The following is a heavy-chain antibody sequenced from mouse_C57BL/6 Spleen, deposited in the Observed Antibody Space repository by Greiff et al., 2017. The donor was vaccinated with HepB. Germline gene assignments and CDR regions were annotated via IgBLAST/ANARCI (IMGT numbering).Heavy chain of an antibody. V-gene: IGHV14-2*01. CDR3: AREGTAQGY. J-gene: IGHJ3*01. CDR2: IDPEDGET. CDR1: GFNIKDYY. D-gene: IGHD3-2*02. Sequence: EVQLQQSGAELVKPGASVKLSCTASGFNIKDYYMHWVKQRTEQGLEWIGRIDPEDGETKYAPQFQGKATITAETSSNTAYLQLSSLTSEDTAVYYCAREGTAQGYWGQGTLVTVSA.